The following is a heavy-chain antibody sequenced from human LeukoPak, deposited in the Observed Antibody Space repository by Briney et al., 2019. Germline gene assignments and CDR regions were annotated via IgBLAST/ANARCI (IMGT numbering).Heavy chain of an antibody. CDR1: GFTFDEYG. J-gene: IGHJ4*02. V-gene: IGHV3-20*04. D-gene: IGHD6-13*01. Sequence: GGSLRLSCAASGFTFDEYGMNWVRQVPRKGLECVSGINWNGGNAGYADSVKGRFTISRDNAKNSLYLQMDSLTAEDTALYYCARRFLYSSSWFFDLWGQGTLVTVSS. CDR3: ARRFLYSSSWFFDL. CDR2: INWNGGNA.